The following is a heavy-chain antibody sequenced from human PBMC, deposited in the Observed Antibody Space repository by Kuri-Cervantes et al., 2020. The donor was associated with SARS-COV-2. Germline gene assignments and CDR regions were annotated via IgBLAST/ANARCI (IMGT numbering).Heavy chain of an antibody. Sequence: LSLTCAASGFTFSSYAMHWVRQAPGKGLEWVAVISYDGSNKYYADSVKGRLTISRDNSKSTLYLQMNSLRAEDTVVYYCARDLFGGGGYYYGMDVWGQGTTVTVSS. D-gene: IGHD4-23*01. CDR1: GFTFSSYA. CDR2: ISYDGSNK. CDR3: ARDLFGGGGYYYGMDV. J-gene: IGHJ6*02. V-gene: IGHV3-30-3*01.